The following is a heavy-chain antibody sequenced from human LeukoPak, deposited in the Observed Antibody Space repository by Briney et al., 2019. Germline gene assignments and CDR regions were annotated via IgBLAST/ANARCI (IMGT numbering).Heavy chain of an antibody. CDR3: ARATQDYGGKNYFDY. CDR1: GFTFSSYS. Sequence: GGSLRLSCAASGFTFSSYSMNWVRQAPGKGLEWVSSISSSSSYIYYADSVKGRFTISRENAKNSLYLQMNSLRAEDTAVYYCARATQDYGGKNYFDYWGQGTLVTVSS. D-gene: IGHD4-17*01. J-gene: IGHJ4*02. V-gene: IGHV3-21*01. CDR2: ISSSSSYI.